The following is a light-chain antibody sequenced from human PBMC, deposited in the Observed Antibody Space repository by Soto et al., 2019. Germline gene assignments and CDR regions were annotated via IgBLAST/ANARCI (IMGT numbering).Light chain of an antibody. CDR2: AAS. Sequence: ETVMTQSPATLSVSPGERATLSCRASQSVSSNLAWYQQKPGQAPRLLIYAASTRATGIPARFSGSGSGLGFTLTISSLQSEDFAVYYCQQYNNWPPGTFGQGTKVDIK. CDR1: QSVSSN. V-gene: IGKV3-15*01. J-gene: IGKJ1*01. CDR3: QQYNNWPPGT.